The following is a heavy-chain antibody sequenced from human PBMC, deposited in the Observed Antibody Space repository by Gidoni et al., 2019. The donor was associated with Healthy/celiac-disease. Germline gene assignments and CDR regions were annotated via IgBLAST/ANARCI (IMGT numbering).Heavy chain of an antibody. Sequence: VDSWGFVVHPVWSLRLSCCSPGFPLSSYVMPWVRQAPGKGLEWVAVISHDGSSKYYADSVKGRFTISRDNSKNTLYLQMNGLRAEDTAVYYCARDGDSTYNWFDPWGQGTLVTVSS. J-gene: IGHJ5*02. CDR2: ISHDGSSK. CDR3: ARDGDSTYNWFDP. V-gene: IGHV3-30-3*01. CDR1: GFPLSSYV. D-gene: IGHD2-2*01.